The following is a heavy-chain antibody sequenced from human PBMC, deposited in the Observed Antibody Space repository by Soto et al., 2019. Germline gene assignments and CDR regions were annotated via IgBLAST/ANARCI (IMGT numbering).Heavy chain of an antibody. Sequence: GGSLRLSCAASGFTVSSNYMSWVRQAPGKGLEWVSVIYSGGSTYYADSVEGRFTISRDNSKNTLYLQMNSLRAEDTAVYYCADGSGYLSEYFQHWGQGTLVTVSS. CDR1: GFTVSSNY. D-gene: IGHD5-12*01. V-gene: IGHV3-66*01. CDR3: ADGSGYLSEYFQH. CDR2: IYSGGST. J-gene: IGHJ1*01.